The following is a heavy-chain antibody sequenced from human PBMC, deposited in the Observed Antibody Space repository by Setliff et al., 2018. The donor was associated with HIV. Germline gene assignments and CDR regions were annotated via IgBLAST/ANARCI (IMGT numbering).Heavy chain of an antibody. D-gene: IGHD1-26*01. J-gene: IGHJ5*02. CDR1: GFTFSDYY. CDR3: VREWVADP. Sequence: PGGSLRLSCAASGFTFSDYYMSWIRQAPGKGLEWVSYISSSGSYTNYADSVKGRFTISRDNAKDSLCLQMSSLRADDTAVYYCVREWVADPWGQGTLVTVSS. V-gene: IGHV3-11*05. CDR2: ISSSGSYT.